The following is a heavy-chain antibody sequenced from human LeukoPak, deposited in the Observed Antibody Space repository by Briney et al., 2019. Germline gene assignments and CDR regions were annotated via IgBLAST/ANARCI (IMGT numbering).Heavy chain of an antibody. CDR1: GFTFSSYA. D-gene: IGHD3-10*01. CDR3: AKRYYGSATYYAFDY. J-gene: IGHJ4*02. Sequence: PGGSLRLSCEASGFTFSSYAMSWVRQAPGKGLEWVSVISGSGGSTYYADSVKGRFTISRDNSKNTLYLHMNSLRGEDTAVYYCAKRYYGSATYYAFDYWGQGTLVTVSS. V-gene: IGHV3-23*01. CDR2: ISGSGGST.